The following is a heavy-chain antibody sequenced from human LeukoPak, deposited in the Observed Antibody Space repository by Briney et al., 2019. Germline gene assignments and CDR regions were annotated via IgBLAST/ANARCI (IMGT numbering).Heavy chain of an antibody. J-gene: IGHJ3*02. D-gene: IGHD3-3*01. CDR1: GFTFSSYW. Sequence: GALRLSCAASGFTFSSYWMHWVRQAPGKGLVWVSRINSYGSSTSYPDSVKGRFTISRDNAKNTLYLQMNSLRAEDTAVYYCASDRASITIFGVVISNDAFDIWGQGTMVPVSS. V-gene: IGHV3-74*01. CDR2: INSYGSST. CDR3: ASDRASITIFGVVISNDAFDI.